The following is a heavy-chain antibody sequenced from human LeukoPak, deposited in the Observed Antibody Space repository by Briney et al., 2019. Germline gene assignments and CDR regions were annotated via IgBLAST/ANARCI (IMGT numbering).Heavy chain of an antibody. V-gene: IGHV3-23*01. CDR3: ARDRGDCRGGSCYFDY. D-gene: IGHD2-15*01. CDR1: RFTFSSYG. Sequence: RGSLRLSCAASRFTFSSYGMSWVRQTPGKGLEWVSAISTSGGSTYYADSVKGRFTISRDNSKNTLWLQMSSLRAEDTAVYFCARDRGDCRGGSCYFDYWGQGTLVTVSS. J-gene: IGHJ4*02. CDR2: ISTSGGST.